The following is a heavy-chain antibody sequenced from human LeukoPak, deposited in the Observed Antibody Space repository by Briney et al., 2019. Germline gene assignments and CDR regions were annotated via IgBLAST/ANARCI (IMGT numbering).Heavy chain of an antibody. J-gene: IGHJ4*02. CDR2: IKSKTDGGTT. CDR1: GFTFSNAW. D-gene: IGHD3-10*01. CDR3: TTVAITMVRGVIIITRSFDY. V-gene: IGHV3-15*01. Sequence: PGGSLRLSCAASGFTFSNAWMSWVRQAPGKGLEWVGRIKSKTDGGTTDYAAPVKGRFTISRDHSKNTLYLQMNSLKTEDTAVYYCTTVAITMVRGVIIITRSFDYWGQGTLVTVSS.